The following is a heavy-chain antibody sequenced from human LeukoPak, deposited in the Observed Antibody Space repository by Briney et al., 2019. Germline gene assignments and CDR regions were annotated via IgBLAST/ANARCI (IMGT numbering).Heavy chain of an antibody. CDR1: GGSISSYY. CDR2: IYYSGST. J-gene: IGHJ4*02. Sequence: PSETLSLTCTVSGGSISSYYWSWIRQPPGKGLEWIGYIYYSGSTNYNPSLKSRVTISVDTSKKQFSLKLSSVTAADTAVYYCAGVGYSYGYVIDYWGQGTLVTVSS. CDR3: AGVGYSYGYVIDY. V-gene: IGHV4-59*08. D-gene: IGHD5-18*01.